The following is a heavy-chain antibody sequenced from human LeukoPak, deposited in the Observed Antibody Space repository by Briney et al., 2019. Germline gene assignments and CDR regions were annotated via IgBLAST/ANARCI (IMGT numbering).Heavy chain of an antibody. CDR2: ISAYNGNT. Sequence: GASVKVSCKASGYTFTSYGISWVRQAPGQGLEWMGWISAYNGNTNYAQKLQGRVTMTTDTSTSTAYMELRSLSSDDTAVYYCARIQWELLTESFDYWGQGTLVTVSS. J-gene: IGHJ4*02. CDR3: ARIQWELLTESFDY. D-gene: IGHD1-26*01. CDR1: GYTFTSYG. V-gene: IGHV1-18*01.